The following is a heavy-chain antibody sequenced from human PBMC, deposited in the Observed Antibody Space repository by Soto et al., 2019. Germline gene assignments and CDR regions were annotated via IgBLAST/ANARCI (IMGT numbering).Heavy chain of an antibody. CDR3: AHRAVPGTYFFDY. V-gene: IGHV2-5*02. CDR2: IYWDDDK. Sequence: QITLKESGPTLVKPTQTLTLTCTLSGFSLDTSGVGVGWIRQPPGKTLEWLSLIYWDDDKRYNPSLSSRLTITKDTSKNQVVLTMTNMDPEDTATYYGAHRAVPGTYFFDYWGPGTLVTVSS. D-gene: IGHD6-19*01. CDR1: GFSLDTSGVG. J-gene: IGHJ4*02.